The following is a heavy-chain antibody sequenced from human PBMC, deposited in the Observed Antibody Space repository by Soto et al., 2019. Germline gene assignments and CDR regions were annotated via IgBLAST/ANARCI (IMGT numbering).Heavy chain of an antibody. CDR1: GYTFTIYH. Sequence: QVQLVQSGAEVKKPGASVKVSCTASGYTFTIYHLHWVRQAPGQGLEWIGWINPDSGGTKYAQKFQGGVTMTRDTSTSTVYMELSRLRSDDTAVYYCAREIRRGYYRYWYFDLWGRGTLVTVSS. V-gene: IGHV1-2*02. D-gene: IGHD3-22*01. CDR2: INPDSGGT. CDR3: AREIRRGYYRYWYFDL. J-gene: IGHJ2*01.